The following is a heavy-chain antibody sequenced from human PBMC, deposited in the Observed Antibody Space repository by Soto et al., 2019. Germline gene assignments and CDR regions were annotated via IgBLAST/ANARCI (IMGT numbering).Heavy chain of an antibody. CDR1: GFTFSSYW. D-gene: IGHD1-1*01. CDR3: VRQRYRSFYFDY. Sequence: EVQLVESGGDLVQPGGSLRLSCAASGFTFSSYWMHWVRQAPGKGLVWVSRINLDGTSTKYADSVKGRFTISRDNAKKTVYLQMNSLRAEDTAVYYCVRQRYRSFYFDYWGQGTLATVSS. V-gene: IGHV3-74*01. J-gene: IGHJ4*02. CDR2: INLDGTST.